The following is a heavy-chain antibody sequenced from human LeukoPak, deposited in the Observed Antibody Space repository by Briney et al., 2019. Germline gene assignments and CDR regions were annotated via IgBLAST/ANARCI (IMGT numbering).Heavy chain of an antibody. CDR2: IYHSGST. Sequence: KPSETLSLTCAVSGYSISSGYYWGWIRPPPGRGLEWIGNIYHSGSTYYNPSLKSRVTISVDTSKNQFSLKVSSVTAADTAVYYCARPGSGSYVDAFEIWGQGTMVTVSS. J-gene: IGHJ3*02. D-gene: IGHD1-26*01. V-gene: IGHV4-38-2*01. CDR1: GYSISSGYY. CDR3: ARPGSGSYVDAFEI.